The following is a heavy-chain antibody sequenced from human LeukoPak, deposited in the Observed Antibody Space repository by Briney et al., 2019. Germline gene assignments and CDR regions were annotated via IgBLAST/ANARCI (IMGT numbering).Heavy chain of an antibody. CDR1: GYSFTGYW. V-gene: IGHV5-51*01. D-gene: IGHD6-6*01. CDR2: IYPGDSDT. Sequence: KGRESLPISCQGSGYSFTGYWIGWGRLVTGKGLEWMGVIYPGDSDTRYSASFQGQVTISADKSISTAYLQGSSLKASDTAMYYCARPAPAGSSSSMDAFDIWGQGTMVTVSS. CDR3: ARPAPAGSSSSMDAFDI. J-gene: IGHJ3*02.